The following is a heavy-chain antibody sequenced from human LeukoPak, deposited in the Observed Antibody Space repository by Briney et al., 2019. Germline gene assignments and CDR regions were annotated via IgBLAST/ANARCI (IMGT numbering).Heavy chain of an antibody. D-gene: IGHD5-12*01. Sequence: SETLSLTCAVYGGSFSGYYWSWIRQPPGKGLEWIGEINHSGSTNCNPSLKSRVTISVDTSKNQFSLKLSSVTAADTAVYYCARLFNEYSGYGSLLYHFDYWGQGTLVTVSS. CDR1: GGSFSGYY. CDR3: ARLFNEYSGYGSLLYHFDY. V-gene: IGHV4-34*01. CDR2: INHSGST. J-gene: IGHJ4*02.